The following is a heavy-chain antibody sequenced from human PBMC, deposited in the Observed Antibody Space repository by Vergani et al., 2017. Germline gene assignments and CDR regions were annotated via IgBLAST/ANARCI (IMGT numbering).Heavy chain of an antibody. CDR3: ARDRGCATISCYFAGAFDY. J-gene: IGHJ4*02. V-gene: IGHV3-33*01. D-gene: IGHD2-2*01. Sequence: QVQLVESGGGVVQPGRSLILSCAASGFSFSSFGFHWVLQAPGKGLEWVAFIHYDGSHEYYIDSVKGRFTISRENSKNTLILQMNGLRDEDTDVYYCARDRGCATISCYFAGAFDYWGLGTLVSVSS. CDR2: IHYDGSHE. CDR1: GFSFSSFG.